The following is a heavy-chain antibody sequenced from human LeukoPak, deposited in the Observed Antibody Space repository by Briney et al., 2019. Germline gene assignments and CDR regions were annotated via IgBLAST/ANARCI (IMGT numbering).Heavy chain of an antibody. V-gene: IGHV4-34*01. Sequence: PSETLSLTCAVYGGSFSGYYWSWIRQPPGKGLEWIGEINHSGSTNYNPSLKSRVTISVDTSKNQFSLKLSSVTAADTAVYYCARVGSSAVLVPAAPPRDDAFDIWGQGTMVTFSS. D-gene: IGHD2-2*01. J-gene: IGHJ3*02. CDR3: ARVGSSAVLVPAAPPRDDAFDI. CDR1: GGSFSGYY. CDR2: INHSGST.